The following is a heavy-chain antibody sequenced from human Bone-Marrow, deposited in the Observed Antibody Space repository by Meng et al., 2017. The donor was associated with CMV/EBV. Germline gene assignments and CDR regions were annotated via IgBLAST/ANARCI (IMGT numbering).Heavy chain of an antibody. J-gene: IGHJ1*01. Sequence: SISSGDYYWSLIRQPPGKGLEWIGYIYYSGSTYYNPSLKSRVTISVDTSKNQFSLKLSSVTAADTAVYYCARVRYCSSTSCYPGYFQHWGQGTLVTVSS. CDR2: IYYSGST. CDR1: SISSGDYY. D-gene: IGHD2-2*01. V-gene: IGHV4-30-4*08. CDR3: ARVRYCSSTSCYPGYFQH.